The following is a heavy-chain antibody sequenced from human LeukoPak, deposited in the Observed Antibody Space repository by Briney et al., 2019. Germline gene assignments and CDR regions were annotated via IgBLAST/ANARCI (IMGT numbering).Heavy chain of an antibody. Sequence: GGTLRLSCTASEFTFSNFWMTWVRQAPGKGLEWVASIEKDGSDKYYVDSVTGRFTISRDNAKTSLYLQMNSLRADDTAVYYCARLSGFTETSHFDPWGQGALVTVSS. CDR3: ARLSGFTETSHFDP. D-gene: IGHD6-25*01. V-gene: IGHV3-7*01. CDR2: IEKDGSDK. J-gene: IGHJ5*02. CDR1: EFTFSNFW.